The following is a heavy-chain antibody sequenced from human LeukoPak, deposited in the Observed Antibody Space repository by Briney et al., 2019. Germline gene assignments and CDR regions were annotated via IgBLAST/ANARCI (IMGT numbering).Heavy chain of an antibody. D-gene: IGHD3-16*02. Sequence: GGSLRLSCAASGFTFSSYSMNWVRQAPGKGLEWVSSISSSSSYIYYADSVKGRFTISRDNAKNSLYLQMNSLRAEDTAVYYCARGLFMITFGGVIRDFDYWGQGTLVTVSS. CDR2: ISSSSSYI. J-gene: IGHJ4*02. CDR3: ARGLFMITFGGVIRDFDY. CDR1: GFTFSSYS. V-gene: IGHV3-21*01.